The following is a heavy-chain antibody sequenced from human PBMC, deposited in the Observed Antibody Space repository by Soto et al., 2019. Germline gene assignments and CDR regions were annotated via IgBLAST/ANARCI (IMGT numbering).Heavy chain of an antibody. CDR3: AREKWGSGSRWLDL. CDR2: INVGNGNT. J-gene: IGHJ5*02. CDR1: GYTYISYS. D-gene: IGHD6-19*01. Sequence: QVQVVQSGAEEKKPGASVKVSCKASGYTYISYSMHWVRQAPGQRLEWMGWINVGNGNTKYSQNFQGRVTINQDTSASTADMELSSLTTEDTAEYLCAREKWGSGSRWLDLWGQGTLVTVSS. V-gene: IGHV1-3*05.